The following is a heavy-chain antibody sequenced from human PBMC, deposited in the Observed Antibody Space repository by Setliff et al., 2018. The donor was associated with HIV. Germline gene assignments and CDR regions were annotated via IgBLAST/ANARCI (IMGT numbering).Heavy chain of an antibody. J-gene: IGHJ4*02. V-gene: IGHV3-43D*04. CDR3: VKDGQTYYSDRSNYPAWGYFDN. Sequence: GGSLRLSCAASGFMFEDYAMHWVRQVPGKGLEWVSLINWGGTVTYYPASVQGRFTISRDNSKNSLYLQLNSLRPEDTALYYCVKDGQTYYSDRSNYPAWGYFDNWGQGTLVTVSS. CDR1: GFMFEDYA. CDR2: INWGGTVT. D-gene: IGHD3-22*01.